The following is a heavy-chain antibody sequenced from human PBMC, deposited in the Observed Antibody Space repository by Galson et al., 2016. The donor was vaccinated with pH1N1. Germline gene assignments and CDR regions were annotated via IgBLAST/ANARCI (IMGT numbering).Heavy chain of an antibody. CDR2: IIPILGMT. Sequence: SVKVSCKASGGTFSFYAISWVRQAPGQGLEWMGRIIPILGMTNYAQNFQGRVTITADQSTTTAYMELSSLRSEDTAVYYCANWNDGGDDYWGQGTLVTVSS. CDR1: GGTFSFYA. V-gene: IGHV1-69*04. D-gene: IGHD1-1*01. CDR3: ANWNDGGDDY. J-gene: IGHJ4*02.